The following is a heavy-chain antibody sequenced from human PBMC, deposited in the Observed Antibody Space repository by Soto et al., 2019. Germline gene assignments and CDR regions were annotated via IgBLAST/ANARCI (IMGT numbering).Heavy chain of an antibody. V-gene: IGHV3-30*18. CDR3: AKSRDGYSFYYYYGMDV. D-gene: IGHD4-4*01. CDR1: GFTFSNYG. Sequence: QVQLVESRGGVVQPGRSLRVSCAASGFTFSNYGMHWVRQAPGKGLEWVALILYDGSNEYYADSVKGRFTISRDNPKNTLYLQMNNLRAEDTAVHYCAKSRDGYSFYYYYGMDVWGQGTTVTVSS. CDR2: ILYDGSNE. J-gene: IGHJ6*02.